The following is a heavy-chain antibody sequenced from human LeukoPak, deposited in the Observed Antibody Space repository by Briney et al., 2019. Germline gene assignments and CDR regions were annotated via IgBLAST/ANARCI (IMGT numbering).Heavy chain of an antibody. CDR2: INPNSGGT. V-gene: IGHV1-2*02. CDR3: ARDKNGDLGN. Sequence: ASVKVSCKASGYTFTSYAMNWVRQAPGQGLEWMGWINPNSGGTNYAQKFQGRVTMTRDTSISTAYMELSRLRSDDTAVYYCARDKNGDLGNWGQGTLVTVSS. J-gene: IGHJ4*02. D-gene: IGHD4-17*01. CDR1: GYTFTSYA.